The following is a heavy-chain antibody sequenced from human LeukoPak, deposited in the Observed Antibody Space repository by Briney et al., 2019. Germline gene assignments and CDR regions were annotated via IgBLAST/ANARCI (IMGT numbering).Heavy chain of an antibody. CDR2: ISYDGSNK. CDR3: ARSLDIVATIVDY. J-gene: IGHJ4*02. D-gene: IGHD5-12*01. Sequence: PGGSLRLSCAASGFTFSSYAMHWVRQAPGKGLEWVAVISYDGSNKYYADSVKGRFTISRDNSKNTLYLHMNSLRAEDTAVYYCARSLDIVATIVDYWGQGTLVTVSS. V-gene: IGHV3-30*04. CDR1: GFTFSSYA.